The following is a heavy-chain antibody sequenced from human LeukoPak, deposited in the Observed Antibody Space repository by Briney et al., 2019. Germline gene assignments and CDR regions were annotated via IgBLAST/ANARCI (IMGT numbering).Heavy chain of an antibody. CDR1: GFSFSSYR. J-gene: IGHJ4*02. D-gene: IGHD2-21*02. CDR3: AKDRLLNCRGDCYIFDY. V-gene: IGHV3-23*01. Sequence: GGSLRLSCAASGFSFSSYRMNWVRQTPGKGLEWVSSISGSGDSTFYADSVKGRFSISRDNSKNTLYLQVNGLRTEDTAVYYCAKDRLLNCRGDCYIFDYWGQGTVVTVSS. CDR2: ISGSGDST.